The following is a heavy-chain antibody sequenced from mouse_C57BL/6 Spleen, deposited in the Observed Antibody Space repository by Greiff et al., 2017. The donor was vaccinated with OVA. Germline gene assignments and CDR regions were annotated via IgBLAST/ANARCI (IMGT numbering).Heavy chain of an antibody. J-gene: IGHJ3*01. D-gene: IGHD4-1*01. CDR1: GYTFTSYT. CDR3: ARDWDQFAY. CDR2: INPSSGYT. V-gene: IGHV1-4*01. Sequence: VQLQESGAELARPGASVKMSCKASGYTFTSYTMHWVKQRPGQGLEWIGYINPSSGYTKYNQKFKVKATLTADKSSSTAYMQLSSLTSEDSAVYYCARDWDQFAYWGQGTLVTVSA.